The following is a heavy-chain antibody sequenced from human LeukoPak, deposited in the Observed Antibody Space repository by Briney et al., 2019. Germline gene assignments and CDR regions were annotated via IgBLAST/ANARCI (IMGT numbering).Heavy chain of an antibody. V-gene: IGHV4-38-2*01. CDR3: ARGHQLWTYYFDY. CDR1: GYSINCGYY. J-gene: IGHJ4*02. Sequence: AETLSLTCAVSGYSINCGYYWGWIRQPPGKGLEWIGSLYHSGTTYYNPSLKSRVTISVDTSKNQFSLKLSSVTAADTAVYYCARGHQLWTYYFDYWGQGTLVTVSS. D-gene: IGHD3-10*01. CDR2: LYHSGTT.